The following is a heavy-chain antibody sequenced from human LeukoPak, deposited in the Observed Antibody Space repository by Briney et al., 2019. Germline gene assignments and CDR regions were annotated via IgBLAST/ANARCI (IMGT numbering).Heavy chain of an antibody. J-gene: IGHJ4*02. V-gene: IGHV3-11*04. D-gene: IGHD3-16*01. Sequence: GGSLRLSCAASGFTFSDYNMRWIRQAPGKGLEWVSSINRSGSTKYYADSVKGRFTISRDNAKNSLYLQMNSLRAEDTAVYYCARAAENYGGRFDSWGQGTLVTVSS. CDR2: INRSGSTK. CDR3: ARAAENYGGRFDS. CDR1: GFTFSDYN.